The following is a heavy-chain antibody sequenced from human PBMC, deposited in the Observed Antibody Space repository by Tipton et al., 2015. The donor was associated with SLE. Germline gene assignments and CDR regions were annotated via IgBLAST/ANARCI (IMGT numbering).Heavy chain of an antibody. CDR1: GISVSYSY. Sequence: SLRLSCAASGISVSYSYMSWVRQAPGKGLDWVSVLYSGGSTYYADSVKGRFTISRDSTKNTLYLQMNSLRVEDTAVYYCARVSVAGTFGGDFQVWGQGTLVTVAS. V-gene: IGHV3-66*02. J-gene: IGHJ1*01. CDR2: LYSGGST. D-gene: IGHD3-16*01. CDR3: ARVSVAGTFGGDFQV.